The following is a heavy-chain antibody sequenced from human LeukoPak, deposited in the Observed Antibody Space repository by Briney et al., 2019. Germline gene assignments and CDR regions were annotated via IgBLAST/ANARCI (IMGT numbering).Heavy chain of an antibody. CDR2: ISYDGSNK. CDR3: ARDLMIVVDLSPDGLDY. J-gene: IGHJ4*02. Sequence: PGGSLRLSCAASGSTFSDYAMSWVRQAPGKGLEWVAVISYDGSNKYYADSVKGRFTISRDNSKDTLYLQMNSLRAEDTAVYYCARDLMIVVDLSPDGLDYWGQGTLVTVSS. V-gene: IGHV3-30-3*01. D-gene: IGHD3-22*01. CDR1: GSTFSDYA.